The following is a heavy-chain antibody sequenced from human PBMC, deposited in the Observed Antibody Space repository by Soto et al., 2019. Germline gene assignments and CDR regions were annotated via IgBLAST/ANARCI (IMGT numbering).Heavy chain of an antibody. CDR3: ARDFWLPRDYYYSSGYYYGMDV. V-gene: IGHV3-48*02. D-gene: IGHD3-22*01. CDR2: ISSSSSTI. CDR1: GFTFSSYS. J-gene: IGHJ6*02. Sequence: GGSLRLSCAASGFTFSSYSMNWVRQAPGKGLEWVSYISSSSSTIYYADSVKGRFTISRDNAKNSLYLQMNSLRDEDTAVYYCARDFWLPRDYYYSSGYYYGMDVWGQGTTVTVSS.